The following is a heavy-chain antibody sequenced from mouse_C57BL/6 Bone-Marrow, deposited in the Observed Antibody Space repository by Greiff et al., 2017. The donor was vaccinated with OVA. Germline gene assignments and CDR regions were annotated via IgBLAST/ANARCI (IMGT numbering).Heavy chain of an antibody. CDR3: ARSHYYGSSYWYFDV. CDR2: IYPGSGST. D-gene: IGHD1-1*01. J-gene: IGHJ1*03. V-gene: IGHV1-55*01. CDR1: GYTFTSYW. Sequence: VQLQQPGAELVKPGASVKMSCKASGYTFTSYWITWVKQRPGQGLEWIGDIYPGSGSTNYNEKCKSKATLTVDTSSSTAYMQLSSLTSEDSAVYYCARSHYYGSSYWYFDVWGTGTTVTVSS.